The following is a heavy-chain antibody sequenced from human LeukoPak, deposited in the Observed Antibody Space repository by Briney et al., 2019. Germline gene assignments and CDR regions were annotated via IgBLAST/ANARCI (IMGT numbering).Heavy chain of an antibody. Sequence: GASVKVSCKVSGYTLTELSMHWVRQAPGKGLEWMGGFDPEDGETIYAQKFQGRVTMTEDTSTDTAYMELSSLRSEDTAVYYCARQGGDSATLGFDYWGQGTLVTVSS. CDR1: GYTLTELS. V-gene: IGHV1-24*01. D-gene: IGHD1-26*01. CDR3: ARQGGDSATLGFDY. J-gene: IGHJ4*02. CDR2: FDPEDGET.